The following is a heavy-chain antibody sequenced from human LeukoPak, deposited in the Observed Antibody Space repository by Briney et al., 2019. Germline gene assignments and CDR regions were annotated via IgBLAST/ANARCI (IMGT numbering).Heavy chain of an antibody. CDR3: ARGGPTGDDVVFVAFDI. V-gene: IGHV6-1*01. J-gene: IGHJ3*02. D-gene: IGHD7-27*01. CDR2: TYYRSKWYN. Sequence: SQTLSLTCAISGDSVSSNSAAWNWIRQSPSRGLEWLGRTYYRSKWYNDYAVSVKSRITINPDTSKNQFSLQLNSVTPEDTAVYYCARGGPTGDDVVFVAFDIWGQGTMVTVSS. CDR1: GDSVSSNSAA.